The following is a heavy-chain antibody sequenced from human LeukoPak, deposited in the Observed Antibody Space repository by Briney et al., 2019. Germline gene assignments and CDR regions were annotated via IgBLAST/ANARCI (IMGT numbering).Heavy chain of an antibody. CDR1: GFTFSDYW. CDR2: IHSDGGTT. CDR3: ARDTYSIAE. V-gene: IGHV3-74*01. D-gene: IGHD1-26*01. Sequence: GGSLRLSCVASGFTFSDYWMHGVRQPPGKGLVWVSLIHSDGGTTNYADSVKGRFTISRDNAKNTVYLQMNSLRVEDTAVYYCARDTYSIAEWGQGTLVTVSS. J-gene: IGHJ4*02.